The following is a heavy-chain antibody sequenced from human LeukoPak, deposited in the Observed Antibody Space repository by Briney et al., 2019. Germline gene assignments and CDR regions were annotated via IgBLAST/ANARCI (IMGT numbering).Heavy chain of an antibody. CDR2: ISDRGGRT. Sequence: GGSLRLSCAASGFTFSSYAMSWVRQAPGKGLEWVSGISDRGGRTYYADSVKGRFTISRDNSENTLYLQMNSLRAEDTAVYYCANQLSSSSHFDYWGQGTLVTVSS. J-gene: IGHJ4*02. V-gene: IGHV3-23*01. CDR1: GFTFSSYA. CDR3: ANQLSSSSHFDY. D-gene: IGHD6-6*01.